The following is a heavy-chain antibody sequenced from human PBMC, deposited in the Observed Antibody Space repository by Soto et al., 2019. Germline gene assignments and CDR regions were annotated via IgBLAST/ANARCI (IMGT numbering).Heavy chain of an antibody. CDR1: SGSISSSNW. Sequence: SETLSLTCAVSSGSISSSNWWSWVRPPPGKGLEWIGEIYHSGSTNYNPSLKSRVTISVDKSKNQFSLKLSSVTAADTAVYYCARVHNWNDLYFDYWGQGTLVTVSS. V-gene: IGHV4-4*02. J-gene: IGHJ4*02. CDR2: IYHSGST. CDR3: ARVHNWNDLYFDY. D-gene: IGHD1-1*01.